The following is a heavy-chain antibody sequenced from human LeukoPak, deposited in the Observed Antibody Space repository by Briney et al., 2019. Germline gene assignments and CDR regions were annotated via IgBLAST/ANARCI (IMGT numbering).Heavy chain of an antibody. CDR1: GYTLTELS. D-gene: IGHD3-22*01. CDR2: FDPEDGET. J-gene: IGHJ4*02. CDR3: ATEFPNKYYYDSSGYYYYY. V-gene: IGHV1-24*01. Sequence: ASVKVSCKVSGYTLTELSMHWVRQAPGKGLEWMGGFDPEDGETIYAQKFQGRVTMTEDTSTDTAYMELSSLRSEDTAVYYCATEFPNKYYYDSSGYYYYYWGQGTLVTVSS.